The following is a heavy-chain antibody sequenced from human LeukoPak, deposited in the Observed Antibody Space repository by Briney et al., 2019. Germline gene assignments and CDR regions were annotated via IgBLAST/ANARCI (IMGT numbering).Heavy chain of an antibody. CDR3: ARGGSSWSSNWFDP. CDR2: IYYSGST. V-gene: IGHV4-34*01. D-gene: IGHD6-13*01. Sequence: SETLSLTCAVYGGSFSGYYWSWIRQPPGKGLEWIGSIYYSGSTYYNPSLKSRVTISVDTSKNQFSLKLSSVTAADTAVYYCARGGSSWSSNWFDPWGQGTLVTVSS. J-gene: IGHJ5*02. CDR1: GGSFSGYY.